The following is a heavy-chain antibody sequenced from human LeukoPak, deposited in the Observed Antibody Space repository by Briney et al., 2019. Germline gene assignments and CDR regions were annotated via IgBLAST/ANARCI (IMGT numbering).Heavy chain of an antibody. CDR2: IYYSGST. CDR1: GGSISSGDYY. D-gene: IGHD6-13*01. J-gene: IGHJ4*02. V-gene: IGHV4-30-4*02. Sequence: SETLSLTCTVSGGSISSGDYYWSWIRQPPGKGLEWIGYIYYSGSTYYNPSLKSRVTISVDTSKNQFSLKLSSVTAADTAVYYCAARPVKYSSSWYYFDYWGQGTLVTVSS. CDR3: AARPVKYSSSWYYFDY.